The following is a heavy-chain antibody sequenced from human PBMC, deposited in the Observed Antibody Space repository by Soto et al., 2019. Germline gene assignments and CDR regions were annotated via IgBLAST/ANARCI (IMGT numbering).Heavy chain of an antibody. CDR2: IYDSVNT. CDR3: ATVDNRGYFAILHDY. J-gene: IGHJ4*02. V-gene: IGHV4-31*03. D-gene: IGHD3-3*02. CDR1: GDSLSSGGHY. Sequence: LSLTCTVSGDSLSSGGHYWSWIRQHPGKGLEWIGHIYDSVNTYYSPSLRSRVTISADMSKNQFSLKLRSVTAADTAVYYCATVDNRGYFAILHDYSGQGTRVTVPS.